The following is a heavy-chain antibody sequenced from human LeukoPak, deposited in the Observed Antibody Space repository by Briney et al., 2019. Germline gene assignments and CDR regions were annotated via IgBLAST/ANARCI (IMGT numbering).Heavy chain of an antibody. Sequence: SETLSLTCSVSGYSIRSGYHWAWFRQAPGEGLGGMGSIYQRGSTYDNLSLNSRVTLSVDTSRNQFSLKLTSVTAADTAVYYCARSEINDYSKYWGQGILVIVSS. CDR1: GYSIRSGYH. CDR3: ARSEINDYSKY. D-gene: IGHD4-11*01. V-gene: IGHV4-38-2*02. CDR2: IYQRGST. J-gene: IGHJ4*02.